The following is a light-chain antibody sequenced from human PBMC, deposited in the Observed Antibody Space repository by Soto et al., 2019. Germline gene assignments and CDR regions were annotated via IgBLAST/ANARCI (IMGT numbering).Light chain of an antibody. CDR3: QKYNSAPWT. CDR1: QGISNF. V-gene: IGKV1-27*01. CDR2: AAS. Sequence: DIQMTQSPSSLSASVGDRVTITCRACQGISNFLAWHQQKPGKVPKLLIYAASTLQSGVPSRFSGSGSGTDFTLTITSLQPEDVATYYCQKYNSAPWTFGQGTKVEIK. J-gene: IGKJ1*01.